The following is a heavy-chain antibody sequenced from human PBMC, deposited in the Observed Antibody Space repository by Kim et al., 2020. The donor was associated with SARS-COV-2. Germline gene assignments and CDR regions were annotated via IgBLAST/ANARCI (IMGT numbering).Heavy chain of an antibody. CDR3: ARVALWFGELLENWFDP. J-gene: IGHJ5*02. Sequence: ASVKVSCKASGYTFTSYGISWVRQAPGQGLEWMGWISAYNGNTNYAQKLQGRVTMTTDTSTSTAYMELRSLRSDDTAVYYCARVALWFGELLENWFDPWGQGTLVPVSS. V-gene: IGHV1-18*01. CDR2: ISAYNGNT. CDR1: GYTFTSYG. D-gene: IGHD3-10*01.